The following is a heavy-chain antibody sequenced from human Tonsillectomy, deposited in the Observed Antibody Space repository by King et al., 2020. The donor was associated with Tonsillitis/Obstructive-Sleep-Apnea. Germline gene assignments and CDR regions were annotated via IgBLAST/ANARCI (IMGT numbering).Heavy chain of an antibody. CDR2: IWYDGSNK. D-gene: IGHD2-2*01. J-gene: IGHJ4*02. CDR1: GFTFSSYG. V-gene: IGHV3-33*01. CDR3: ARGDCSSTSCYHADY. Sequence: VQLVESGGGVVQPGRSLRLSCAASGFTFSSYGMHWVRQAPGKGLEWVAVIWYDGSNKYYADSVKGRFTISRDNSRNTLHLQMNSLRAEDTAVYYCARGDCSSTSCYHADYWGQGTLVTVSS.